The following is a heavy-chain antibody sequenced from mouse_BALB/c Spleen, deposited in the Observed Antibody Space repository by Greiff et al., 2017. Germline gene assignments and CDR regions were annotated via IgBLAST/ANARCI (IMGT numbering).Heavy chain of an antibody. CDR1: GFTFSSYT. CDR2: ISNGGGST. CDR3: ARREAMDY. Sequence: EVHLVESGGGLVQPGGSLKLSCAASGFTFSSYTMSWVRQTPEKRLEWVAYISNGGGSTYYPDTVKGRFTISRDNAKNTLYLQMSSLKSEDTAMYYCARREAMDYWGQGTSVTVSS. V-gene: IGHV5-12-2*01. J-gene: IGHJ4*01.